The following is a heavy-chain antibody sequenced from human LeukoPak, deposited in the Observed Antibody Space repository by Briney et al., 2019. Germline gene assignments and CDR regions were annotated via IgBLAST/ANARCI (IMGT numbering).Heavy chain of an antibody. CDR3: ANDERGVGLDY. Sequence: GGSLRLSCAASGFSFDDYGMHWVRQAPGKGLEWISLISGDDGRTYYADSVKGRFTITRDNSKNSLYLQMNSLRTEDTALYYCANDERGVGLDYWGQGTLVTVSS. CDR2: ISGDDGRT. D-gene: IGHD1-26*01. J-gene: IGHJ4*02. V-gene: IGHV3-43*02. CDR1: GFSFDDYG.